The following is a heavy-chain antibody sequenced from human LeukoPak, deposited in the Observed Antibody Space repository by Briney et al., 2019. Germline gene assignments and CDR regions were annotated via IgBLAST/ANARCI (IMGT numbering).Heavy chain of an antibody. CDR2: ISAYNGNT. CDR1: GYTFTSYG. J-gene: IGHJ4*02. D-gene: IGHD5-12*01. CDR3: ARDDALVATGSFDY. Sequence: ASVTVSCKASGYTFTSYGINWVRLAHGQGLEWMGWISAYNGNTNYAQKLHGRVTMTTDTSTSTAYMELRSLRSDDTAVYYCARDDALVATGSFDYWGQGTLVTVSS. V-gene: IGHV1-18*01.